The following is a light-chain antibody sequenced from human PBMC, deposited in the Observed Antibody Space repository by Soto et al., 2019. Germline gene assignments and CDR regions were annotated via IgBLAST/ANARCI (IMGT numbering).Light chain of an antibody. J-gene: IGKJ1*01. CDR2: GAS. CDR1: QSVRSN. Sequence: EIVMTQSPATLSVSPGERATLSCRASQSVRSNLAWYQQKPGQSPRLLIYGASTRATGIPARFSGSRSGPDFTLTISSLQPEDFATYYCQQSYSSPPTFGQGTKVDIK. V-gene: IGKV3-15*01. CDR3: QQSYSSPPT.